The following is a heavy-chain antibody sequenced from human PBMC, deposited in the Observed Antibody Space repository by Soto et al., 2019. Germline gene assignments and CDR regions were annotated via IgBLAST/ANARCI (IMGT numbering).Heavy chain of an antibody. J-gene: IGHJ4*02. CDR2: ISYSGST. Sequence: SETLSLTCTVSGGSVSSGNYYWNWIRQSPGKGLEWIGYISYSGSTNYNPSLKSRVTISVDTSKSQFSLRLSSVTAADTAVYYCASWYSSRWDKFDNWGQGTLVTVSS. CDR3: ASWYSSRWDKFDN. D-gene: IGHD6-13*01. CDR1: GGSVSSGNYY. V-gene: IGHV4-61*01.